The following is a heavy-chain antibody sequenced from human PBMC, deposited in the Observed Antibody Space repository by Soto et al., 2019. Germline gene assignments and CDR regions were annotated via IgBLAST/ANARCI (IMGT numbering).Heavy chain of an antibody. CDR1: CADINTYS. Sequence: SETLSLTCSVSCADINTYSWTWIRQPAGKGLEWIGRIYTSVSINYNPSLKGRVTLSVDTSTNQVSLRLASVTAADTAIYYCARDREAGYNFYYGMDVWGQGTTVTVSS. CDR2: IYTSVSI. D-gene: IGHD6-19*01. J-gene: IGHJ6*02. CDR3: ARDREAGYNFYYGMDV. V-gene: IGHV4-4*07.